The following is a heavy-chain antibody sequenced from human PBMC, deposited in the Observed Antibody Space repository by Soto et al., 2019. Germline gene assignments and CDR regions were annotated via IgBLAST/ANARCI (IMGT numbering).Heavy chain of an antibody. CDR3: ARDLSDIVVVPAAQKGGFDY. CDR2: ISAYNGNT. J-gene: IGHJ4*02. V-gene: IGHV1-18*01. Sequence: QVQLVQSGAEVKKPGASVKVSCKASGYTFTSYGISWVRQAPGQGLEWMGWISAYNGNTNYAQKLQGRVTMTTDTSTSTAYMELRSLRSDDTAVYYCARDLSDIVVVPAAQKGGFDYWGQGTLVTVSS. D-gene: IGHD2-2*01. CDR1: GYTFTSYG.